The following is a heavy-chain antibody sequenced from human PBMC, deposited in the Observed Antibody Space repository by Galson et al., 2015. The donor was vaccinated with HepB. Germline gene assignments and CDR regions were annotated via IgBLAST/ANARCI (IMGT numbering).Heavy chain of an antibody. D-gene: IGHD2-21*02. V-gene: IGHV1-18*04. CDR3: ASLFRVGAYCGGDCYPFDAFDI. J-gene: IGHJ3*02. CDR1: GYTFTSYG. Sequence: SVKVSCKASGYTFTSYGISWVRQAPGQGLEWMGWISAYNGNTNYAQKLQGRVTMTTDTSTSTAYMELRSLRSDDTAVYYCASLFRVGAYCGGDCYPFDAFDIWGQGTMVTVSS. CDR2: ISAYNGNT.